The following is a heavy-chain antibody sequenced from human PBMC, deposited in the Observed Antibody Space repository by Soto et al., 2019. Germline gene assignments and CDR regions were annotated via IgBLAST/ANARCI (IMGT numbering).Heavy chain of an antibody. Sequence: VKVSCKASGGTFSSYAISWVRQAPGQGLEWMGGIIPIFGTANYAQKFQGRVTITADKSTSTAYMELSSLRSEDTAVYYCAREGGKIGASYYYYGMDVWGQGTTVTVSS. V-gene: IGHV1-69*06. CDR2: IIPIFGTA. CDR3: AREGGKIGASYYYYGMDV. J-gene: IGHJ6*02. CDR1: GGTFSSYA. D-gene: IGHD3-16*01.